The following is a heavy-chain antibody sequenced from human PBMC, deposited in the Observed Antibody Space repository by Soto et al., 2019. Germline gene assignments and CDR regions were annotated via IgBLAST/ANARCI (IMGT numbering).Heavy chain of an antibody. Sequence: KTSETLSLTCTVSGGSISSYYWSWIRQPPGKGLEWIGYIYYSGSTNYNPSLKSRVTISVDTSKNQFSLKLSSVTAADTAVYYCARCSDYGGNSLEAHFDYWGQGTLVTVSS. J-gene: IGHJ4*02. V-gene: IGHV4-59*01. CDR2: IYYSGST. CDR1: GGSISSYY. CDR3: ARCSDYGGNSLEAHFDY. D-gene: IGHD4-17*01.